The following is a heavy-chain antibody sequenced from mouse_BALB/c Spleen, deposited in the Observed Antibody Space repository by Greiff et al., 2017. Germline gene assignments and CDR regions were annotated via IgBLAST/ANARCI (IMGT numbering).Heavy chain of an antibody. D-gene: IGHD3-3*01. Sequence: QVQLQQPGAELVKPGASVKLSCKASGYTFTSYWMHWVKQRPGQGLEWIGEIDPSDSYTNYNQKFKGKATLTVDKSSSTAYMQLSSLTSEDSAVYYCARSPGDNAMDYWGQGTSVTVSS. CDR3: ARSPGDNAMDY. CDR1: GYTFTSYW. J-gene: IGHJ4*01. CDR2: IDPSDSYT. V-gene: IGHV1-69*02.